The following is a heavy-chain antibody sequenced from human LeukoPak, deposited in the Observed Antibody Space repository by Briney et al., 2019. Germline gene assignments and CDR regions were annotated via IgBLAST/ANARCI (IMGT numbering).Heavy chain of an antibody. CDR1: GGTFRTFA. V-gene: IGHV1-69*13. Sequence: ASVKVSCKASGGTFRTFAISWVRQAPGQGLEWMGGIIPIFGIPDSAQKFQGRLTITADESTTTAYMELSSLRSDDTAIYYCGLSGNYYYYYMDVWGKGTTVTISS. CDR3: GLSGNYYYYYMDV. D-gene: IGHD6-25*01. CDR2: IIPIFGIP. J-gene: IGHJ6*03.